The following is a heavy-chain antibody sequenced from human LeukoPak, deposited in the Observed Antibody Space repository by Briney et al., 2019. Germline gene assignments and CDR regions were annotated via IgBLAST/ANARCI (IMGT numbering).Heavy chain of an antibody. Sequence: SETLSLTCTVSGYSISSGYYWGWIRQPPGKGLEWIGSIYHSGSTYYNPSLKSRVTISVDTSKNQFSLKLSSVTAADTAVYYCARDSSTLIYYYYYMDVWGKGTTVTVSS. CDR2: IYHSGST. J-gene: IGHJ6*03. CDR3: ARDSSTLIYYYYYMDV. CDR1: GYSISSGYY. V-gene: IGHV4-38-2*02. D-gene: IGHD2/OR15-2a*01.